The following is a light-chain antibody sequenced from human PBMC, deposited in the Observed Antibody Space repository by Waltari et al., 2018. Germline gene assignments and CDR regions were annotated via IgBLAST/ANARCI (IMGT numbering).Light chain of an antibody. V-gene: IGLV1-47*01. CDR2: RND. CDR3: VAWDDSLSATV. CDR1: SSTIGSNY. J-gene: IGLJ3*02. Sequence: QSVLTQPPSASGTPGQRVTISCSGSSSTIGSNYVYWYQHLPGTAPKLLIHRNDQRPSGVPDRFSGSKSGTSASLAISELRSEDEADYYCVAWDDSLSATVFGGGTKLTVL.